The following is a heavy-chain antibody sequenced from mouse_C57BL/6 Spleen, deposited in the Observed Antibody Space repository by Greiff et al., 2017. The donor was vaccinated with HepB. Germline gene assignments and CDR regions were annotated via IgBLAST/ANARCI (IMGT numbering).Heavy chain of an antibody. CDR2: ISDGGSYT. Sequence: EVQRVESGGGLVKPGGSLKLSCAASGFTFSSYAMSWVRQTPEKRLEWVATISDGGSYTYYPDNVKGRFTISRDNAKNNLYLQMSHLKSEDTAMYYCARDDYYGSSYPRYFDVWGTGTTVTVSS. CDR1: GFTFSSYA. V-gene: IGHV5-4*01. D-gene: IGHD1-1*01. J-gene: IGHJ1*03. CDR3: ARDDYYGSSYPRYFDV.